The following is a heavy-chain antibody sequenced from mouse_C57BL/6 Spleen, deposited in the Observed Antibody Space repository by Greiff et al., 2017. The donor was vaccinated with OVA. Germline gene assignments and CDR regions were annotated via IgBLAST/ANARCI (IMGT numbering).Heavy chain of an antibody. D-gene: IGHD2-4*01. CDR3: ARRGGLRQGAWFAY. J-gene: IGHJ3*01. Sequence: VQLQQSGPELVKPGASVKMSCKASGYTFTDYNMHWVKQSNGKSLEWIGYINPNNGGTSYNQKFKGKATLTVNKSSSTAYMELRSLTSEDSAVYYCARRGGLRQGAWFAYWGQGTLVTVAA. CDR2: INPNNGGT. V-gene: IGHV1-22*01. CDR1: GYTFTDYN.